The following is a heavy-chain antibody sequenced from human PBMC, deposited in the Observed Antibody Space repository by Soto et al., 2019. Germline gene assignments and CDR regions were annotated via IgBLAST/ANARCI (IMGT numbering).Heavy chain of an antibody. J-gene: IGHJ5*02. CDR2: INHSGST. CDR1: GGSFSGYY. CDR3: ARSGSFRWFDP. D-gene: IGHD1-26*01. V-gene: IGHV4-34*01. Sequence: QVQLQQWGAGLLKPSETLSLTCAVYGGSFSGYYWSWIRQPPGKGLEWIGEINHSGSTNYNPSLKTRVPISVDTSKNQFSLKLSSVTAADTAVYYCARSGSFRWFDPWGQGTLVTVSS.